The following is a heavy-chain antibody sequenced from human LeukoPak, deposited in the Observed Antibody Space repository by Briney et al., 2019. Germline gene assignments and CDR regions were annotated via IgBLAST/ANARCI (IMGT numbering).Heavy chain of an antibody. J-gene: IGHJ4*02. Sequence: ASVKASCKASGYTFTSYGISWVRQAPGQGLEWMGWISAYNGNTNYAQRLQGRVTMTTDTSTSTAYMELRSLRSDDTAVYYCARDYYYDSSGYVDYWGQGTLVTVSS. CDR1: GYTFTSYG. CDR2: ISAYNGNT. CDR3: ARDYYYDSSGYVDY. D-gene: IGHD3-22*01. V-gene: IGHV1-18*01.